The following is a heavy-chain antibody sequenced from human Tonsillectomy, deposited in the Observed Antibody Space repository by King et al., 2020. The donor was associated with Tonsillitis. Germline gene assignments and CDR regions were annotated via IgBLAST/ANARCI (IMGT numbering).Heavy chain of an antibody. CDR2: ISSSSSTI. Sequence: VQLVESGGGLVQPGGSLRLSCAASGFTFSSYSMNWVRQAPGKGLEWVSYISSSSSTIYYTDSVKGRFTISRDNAKNSLYLQMNSLRAEDTAVYYCARDIPVAGGWFGRFDAFDIWGQGTMVTVSS. CDR1: GFTFSSYS. CDR3: ARDIPVAGGWFGRFDAFDI. D-gene: IGHD3-10*01. J-gene: IGHJ3*02. V-gene: IGHV3-48*01.